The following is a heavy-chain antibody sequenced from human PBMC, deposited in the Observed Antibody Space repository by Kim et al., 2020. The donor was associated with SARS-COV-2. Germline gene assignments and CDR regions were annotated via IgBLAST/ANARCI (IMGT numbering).Heavy chain of an antibody. V-gene: IGHV4-34*01. J-gene: IGHJ4*02. CDR1: GGSFSGYY. CDR3: ARRTSGYSYGHKYYFDY. Sequence: SETLSLTCAVYGGSFSGYYWSWIRQPPGKGLEWIGEINHSGSTNYNPSLKSRVPISVDTPKNQFSLKLSSVTAADTAVYYCARRTSGYSYGHKYYFDYWGPGTLGTVSS. CDR2: INHSGST. D-gene: IGHD5-18*01.